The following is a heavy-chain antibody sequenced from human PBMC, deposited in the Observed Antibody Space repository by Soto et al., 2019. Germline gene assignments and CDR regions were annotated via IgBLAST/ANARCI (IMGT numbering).Heavy chain of an antibody. V-gene: IGHV2-70*01. D-gene: IGHD1-26*01. CDR1: GFSLSSGGMC. CDR2: IDWDDDK. Sequence: SGPTLVTPTPTLTLTCTFSGFSLSSGGMCVSWIRQPPGRALQWLALIDWDDDKYYSTSLKTRLTISKDTSKNQVVLRMTNMDPVDTGTYYCVRIRHSENYHYYYGMDVWGQGTTVTVSS. CDR3: VRIRHSENYHYYYGMDV. J-gene: IGHJ6*02.